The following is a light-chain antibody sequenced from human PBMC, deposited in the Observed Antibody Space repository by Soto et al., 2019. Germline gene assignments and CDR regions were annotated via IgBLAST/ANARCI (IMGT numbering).Light chain of an antibody. CDR3: HQYGSSPWT. Sequence: EIVLTQSPGTLSLSPGERATLSCRASQSVSSSYLAWYQQKPGQAPRLLIYGASSRATGIPDRFSGSGSGTDFTLTISRLEPEDFAGYYCHQYGSSPWTFGRGTKVEIK. CDR2: GAS. V-gene: IGKV3-20*01. CDR1: QSVSSSY. J-gene: IGKJ1*01.